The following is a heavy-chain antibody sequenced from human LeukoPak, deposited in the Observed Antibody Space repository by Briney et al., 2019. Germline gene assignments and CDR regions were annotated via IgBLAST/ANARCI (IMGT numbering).Heavy chain of an antibody. CDR3: AKVKEDRYYNSRGFYLDY. CDR1: GFTFSSYG. Sequence: GGSLRPSCAASGFTFSSYGMHWVRQAPGKGLEWVAVISYDGSDKYYTDSVKGRFTISRVNSENTLYLQMNSLRAEDTAIYYCAKVKEDRYYNSRGFYLDYWGQGTLVTVSS. D-gene: IGHD3-22*01. J-gene: IGHJ4*02. CDR2: ISYDGSDK. V-gene: IGHV3-30*18.